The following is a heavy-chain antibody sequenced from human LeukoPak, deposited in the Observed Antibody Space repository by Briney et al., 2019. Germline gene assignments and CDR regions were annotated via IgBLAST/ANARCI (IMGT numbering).Heavy chain of an antibody. CDR1: GYTFTGYY. D-gene: IGHD3-22*01. Sequence: ASVKVSCKASGYTFTGYYMHWVRQAPGQGLEWMGWINPNSGGTNYAQKFQGSVTMTRDTSISTAYMELNSLRSDDTAVYYCARGVLAGYDFSGSPFYNRFVPWGQGTLVTVSS. J-gene: IGHJ5*02. CDR3: ARGVLAGYDFSGSPFYNRFVP. V-gene: IGHV1-2*02. CDR2: INPNSGGT.